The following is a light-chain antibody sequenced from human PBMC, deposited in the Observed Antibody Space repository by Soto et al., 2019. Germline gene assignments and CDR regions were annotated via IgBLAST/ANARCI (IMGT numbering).Light chain of an antibody. CDR2: DAY. V-gene: IGKV1-33*01. Sequence: DIQMTQSPSSLAASVGDRVXITXXASQDISNYLNWYQPKPGKAHKLXIYDAYNLETGVQSRFSGSGSGTEFTLTIRSLQPDDSATYYCKQYNSYSPTFGQGTKVDIK. CDR3: KQYNSYSPT. J-gene: IGKJ1*01. CDR1: QDISNY.